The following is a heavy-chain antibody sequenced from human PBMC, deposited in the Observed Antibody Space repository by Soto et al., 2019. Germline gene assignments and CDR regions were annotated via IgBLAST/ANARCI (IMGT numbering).Heavy chain of an antibody. Sequence: QVQLVQSGAEVKKPGASVKVSCKASGYTFTSYGISWVRQAPGQGLEWMGWISAYNGNTNYAKKLQGRVTMTTDTSAGTAYTEVRTLRSDDTAVYYCARDVAAAGPFDYWGQGTLVTVSS. CDR3: ARDVAAAGPFDY. J-gene: IGHJ4*02. D-gene: IGHD6-13*01. CDR1: GYTFTSYG. CDR2: ISAYNGNT. V-gene: IGHV1-18*01.